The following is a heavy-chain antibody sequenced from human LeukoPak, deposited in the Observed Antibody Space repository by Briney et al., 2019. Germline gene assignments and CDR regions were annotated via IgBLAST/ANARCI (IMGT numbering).Heavy chain of an antibody. CDR3: ARHPLETRNNTAMSRLAFDY. CDR1: GGAIRSYH. D-gene: IGHD5-18*01. Sequence: PSETLSPTCTVSGGAIRSYHWSWIRQPPGQGLEWIGYIFYSGSTNYNPSLKGRVTISVDTSKNQFSLQLTSVTAADTAVYCCARHPLETRNNTAMSRLAFDYWGQGTLVTVSS. V-gene: IGHV4-59*08. CDR2: IFYSGST. J-gene: IGHJ4*02.